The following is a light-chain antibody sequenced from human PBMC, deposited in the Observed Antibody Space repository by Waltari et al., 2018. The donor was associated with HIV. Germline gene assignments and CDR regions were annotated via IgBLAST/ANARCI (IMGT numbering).Light chain of an antibody. V-gene: IGKV3-11*01. CDR3: QQRSSAWT. Sequence: PGERATLSCRASQSISSYLAWYQQKPGQSPRLLIYDASSRATAIPPRFSGSGSGTDFTLTISSLEPEDSAVYFCQQRSSAWTFGQGTTVEIK. CDR2: DAS. CDR1: QSISSY. J-gene: IGKJ1*01.